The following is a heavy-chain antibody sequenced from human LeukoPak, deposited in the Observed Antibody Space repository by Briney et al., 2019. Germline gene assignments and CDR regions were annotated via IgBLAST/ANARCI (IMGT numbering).Heavy chain of an antibody. D-gene: IGHD2-8*01. CDR1: GSSINSGFY. J-gene: IGHJ4*02. V-gene: IGHV4-38-2*02. CDR2: VFHTGST. Sequence: SETLSLTCTVSGSSINSGFYWAWIRQPPGKGLMWIGSVFHTGSTLYNSSLRSRVTISVDTSRNQFSLNLSSVTAADTAVYFCARHGDYIDYWGQGTLVTVSS. CDR3: ARHGDYIDY.